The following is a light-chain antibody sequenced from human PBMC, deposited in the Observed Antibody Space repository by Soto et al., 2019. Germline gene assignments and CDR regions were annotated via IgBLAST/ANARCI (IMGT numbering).Light chain of an antibody. CDR2: GAS. V-gene: IGKV3-20*01. J-gene: IGKJ1*01. CDR3: QQYGRTSWT. Sequence: EIVLTQSPGTLSLSPGEGATLSCRASQSVSTNFFAWYQQKPGQAPRLLIYGASTRATGIPDRFSGSGSGTDFTLTISRLEPEDLAVYYCQQYGRTSWTFGHGTKVEIK. CDR1: QSVSTNF.